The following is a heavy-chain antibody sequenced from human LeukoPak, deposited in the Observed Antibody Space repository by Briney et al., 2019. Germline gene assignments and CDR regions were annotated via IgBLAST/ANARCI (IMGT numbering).Heavy chain of an antibody. CDR3: ARGGGYDYVWGSYRYRDYFDY. J-gene: IGHJ4*02. D-gene: IGHD3-16*02. CDR2: INHSGST. CDR1: GGSFSGYY. V-gene: IGHV4-34*01. Sequence: PSETLSLTCAVYGGSFSGYYWSWIRQPPGKGLEWIGEINHSGSTNYNPSLKSRVTISVDTSKNQFSLKLSSMTAADTAVYYCARGGGYDYVWGSYRYRDYFDYWGQGTLVTVSS.